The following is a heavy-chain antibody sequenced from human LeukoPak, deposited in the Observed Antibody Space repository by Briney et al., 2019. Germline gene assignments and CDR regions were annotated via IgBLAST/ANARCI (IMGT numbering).Heavy chain of an antibody. CDR1: GGSININTYY. CDR2: IYYSGST. V-gene: IGHV4-39*07. D-gene: IGHD4-17*01. CDR3: ARGLQHGDYPLGESTAKHNFDY. Sequence: SETLSLTCTVSGGSININTYYWGWIRQPPGKGLEWIGRIYYSGSTYYNPSLKSRVTISVDTSKNQFSLKLSSVTAADTAVYYCARGLQHGDYPLGESTAKHNFDYWGQGTLVTVSS. J-gene: IGHJ4*02.